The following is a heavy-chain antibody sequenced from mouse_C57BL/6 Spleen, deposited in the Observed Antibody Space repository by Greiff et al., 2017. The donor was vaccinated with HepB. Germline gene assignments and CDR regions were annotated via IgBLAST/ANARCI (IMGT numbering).Heavy chain of an antibody. Sequence: QVQLKQSGPELVKPGASVKISCKASGYAFSSSWMNWVKQRPGKGLEWIGRIYPGDGDTNYNGKFKGKATLTADKSSSTAYMQLSSLTSEDSAVYFCARVYYYGNPYYFDYWGQGTTLTVSS. V-gene: IGHV1-82*01. J-gene: IGHJ2*01. CDR3: ARVYYYGNPYYFDY. CDR1: GYAFSSSW. D-gene: IGHD1-1*01. CDR2: IYPGDGDT.